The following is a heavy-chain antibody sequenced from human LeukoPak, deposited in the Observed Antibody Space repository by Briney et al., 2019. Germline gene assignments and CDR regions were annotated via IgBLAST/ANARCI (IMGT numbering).Heavy chain of an antibody. CDR2: IYHSGST. Sequence: PSQTLSLTCAVSGGSISSGGYSWSWIRQPPGKGLEWIGYIYHSGSTYYNPSLKSRVTISVDRSKNQFSLKLSSVTAADTAVYYCARRYCTNGVCYLDYWGQGTLVTVSS. CDR1: GGSISSGGYS. J-gene: IGHJ4*02. D-gene: IGHD2-8*01. CDR3: ARRYCTNGVCYLDY. V-gene: IGHV4-30-2*01.